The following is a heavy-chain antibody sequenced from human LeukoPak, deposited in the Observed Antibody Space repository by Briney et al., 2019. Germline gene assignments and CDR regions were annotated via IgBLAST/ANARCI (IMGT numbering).Heavy chain of an antibody. CDR3: ARIMGRVYYYYYMDV. Sequence: SSETLSLTCAVYGGSFSGYYWSWIRQPPGKGLEWIGEINHSGSTNYNPSLKSRVTISVDTSKNQFSLKLSSVTAADTAVYYCARIMGRVYYYYYMDVWGKGTTVTVSS. V-gene: IGHV4-34*01. CDR1: GGSFSGYY. J-gene: IGHJ6*03. CDR2: INHSGST.